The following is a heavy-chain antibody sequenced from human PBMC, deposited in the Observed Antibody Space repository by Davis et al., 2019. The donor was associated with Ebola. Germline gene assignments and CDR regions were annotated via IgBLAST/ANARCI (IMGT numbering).Heavy chain of an antibody. CDR3: ARGSSKAYYYYGMDV. CDR2: INAGNGNP. J-gene: IGHJ6*02. D-gene: IGHD6-6*01. CDR1: RYTFPSYA. V-gene: IGHV1-3*01. Sequence: AASVQVSCKASRYTFPSYALHWVRQAPGQRLEWMGWINAGNGNPKYSQKFQGRVTITRDTSARTAYMELSSLRSKDTAGYYRARGSSKAYYYYGMDVWGQGTTVTVSS.